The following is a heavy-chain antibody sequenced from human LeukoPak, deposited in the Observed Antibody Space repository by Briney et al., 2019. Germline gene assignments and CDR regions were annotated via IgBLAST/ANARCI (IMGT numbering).Heavy chain of an antibody. CDR2: ISGSGGST. Sequence: GGSLRLSCAASGFTFSSYAMSWVRQAQGKGLEWVSAISGSGGSTYYADSVKGRFTISRDNSKNTLYLQMNSLRAEDTAVYYCANRGHSSGYYAYYYYMDVWGKGTTVTVSS. D-gene: IGHD3-22*01. CDR1: GFTFSSYA. CDR3: ANRGHSSGYYAYYYYMDV. J-gene: IGHJ6*03. V-gene: IGHV3-23*01.